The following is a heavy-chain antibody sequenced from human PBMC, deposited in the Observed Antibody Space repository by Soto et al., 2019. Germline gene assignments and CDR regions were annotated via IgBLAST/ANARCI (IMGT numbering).Heavy chain of an antibody. J-gene: IGHJ4*02. CDR3: AKVDYYGSDFRSIDY. D-gene: IGHD3-10*01. V-gene: IGHV3-33*06. CDR2: IWNDGSNQ. CDR1: GFTFSNYG. Sequence: QVQVVESGGGVVQPGRSLRLSCVVTGFTFSNYGMHWVRQAPGKRLEWVAVIWNDGSNQYYADSVKGRFTISRDNSKNTVYLQMNNLRVEDTAVYYCAKVDYYGSDFRSIDYWGQGTLVTVSS.